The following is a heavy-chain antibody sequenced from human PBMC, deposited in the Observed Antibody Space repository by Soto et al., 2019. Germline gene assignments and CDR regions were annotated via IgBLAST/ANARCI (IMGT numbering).Heavy chain of an antibody. D-gene: IGHD2-15*01. CDR2: ISAYNGNT. J-gene: IGHJ4*02. CDR3: ARGGSLVVVAATHYFDY. CDR1: GYTFTSYG. V-gene: IGHV1-18*01. Sequence: QVPLVQSGAEVKKPGASVKVSCKASGYTFTSYGISWVRQAPGQGLEWMGCISAYNGNTNYAQKLQGRVTMTTDTSTSTAYMELRSLRSDDTAVYYCARGGSLVVVAATHYFDYWGQGTLVTVSS.